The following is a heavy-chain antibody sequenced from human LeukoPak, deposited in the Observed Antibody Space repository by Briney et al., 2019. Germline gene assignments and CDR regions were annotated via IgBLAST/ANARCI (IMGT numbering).Heavy chain of an antibody. CDR2: IRTKAYGGTT. D-gene: IGHD3-3*01. J-gene: IGHJ4*02. Sequence: GGSLRLSCTGSRFTFGEYVVSSFRQAPGKGLEWVGFIRTKAYGGTTEYAASVKGRFTISRDDSESIAYLQMNSLKSEDTAVYYCTRGSDTIFGVSRDGFDSWGQGTLVTVSS. V-gene: IGHV3-49*03. CDR1: RFTFGEYV. CDR3: TRGSDTIFGVSRDGFDS.